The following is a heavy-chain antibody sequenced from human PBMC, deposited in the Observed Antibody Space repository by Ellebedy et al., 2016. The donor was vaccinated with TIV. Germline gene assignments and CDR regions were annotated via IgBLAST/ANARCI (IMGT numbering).Heavy chain of an antibody. CDR3: ANGHCTGGNCYTGPKYFDY. J-gene: IGHJ4*02. CDR2: IPFDGSAQ. Sequence: GGSLRLSCAASGFTFRTYGMHWVRQAPGKGLEWVAMIPFDGSAQYYADSVKGRFTISRDNSKNTLYLQMNSLRTEDTGIYYCANGHCTGGNCYTGPKYFDYWGQGTLVTVSS. V-gene: IGHV3-30*19. CDR1: GFTFRTYG. D-gene: IGHD2-8*02.